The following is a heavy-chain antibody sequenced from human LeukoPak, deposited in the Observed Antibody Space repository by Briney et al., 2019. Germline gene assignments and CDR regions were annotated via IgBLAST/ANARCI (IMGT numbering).Heavy chain of an antibody. V-gene: IGHV3-9*01. J-gene: IGHJ4*02. CDR1: GFTFDDYA. Sequence: GGSLRLSCSASGFTFDDYAMHWVRQATGKGLEWVSGISWNSGSIGYADSVKGRFTISRDNAKNSLYLQMNSLRAEDTALYYCAKDVNVDTAMGSWNYFDYWGQGTLVTVSS. CDR2: ISWNSGSI. CDR3: AKDVNVDTAMGSWNYFDY. D-gene: IGHD5-18*01.